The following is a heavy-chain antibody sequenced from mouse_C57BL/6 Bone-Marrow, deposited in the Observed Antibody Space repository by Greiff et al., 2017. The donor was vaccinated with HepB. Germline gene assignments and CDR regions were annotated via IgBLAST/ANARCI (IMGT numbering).Heavy chain of an antibody. CDR1: GFTFSSYA. J-gene: IGHJ3*01. D-gene: IGHD2-5*01. Sequence: EVHLVESGGGLVKPGGSLKLSCAASGFTFSSYAMSWVRQTPEKRLEWVATISDGGSYTYYPDNVKGRFTISRDNAKNNLYLQMSHLKSEDTAMYYGGSNWNQAWFAYWGQGTLVTVSA. V-gene: IGHV5-4*01. CDR3: GSNWNQAWFAY. CDR2: ISDGGSYT.